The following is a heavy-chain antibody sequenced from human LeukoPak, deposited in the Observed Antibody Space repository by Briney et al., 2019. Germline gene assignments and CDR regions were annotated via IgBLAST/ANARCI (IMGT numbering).Heavy chain of an antibody. D-gene: IGHD5-12*01. CDR3: ARAAHSYDVAY. CDR2: ILHSVST. V-gene: IGHV4-34*04. J-gene: IGHJ4*02. CDR1: GGSVSGYY. Sequence: PSETLSLTRAVDGGSVSGYYWSWIRQPPGKGIEWIGEILHSVSTNDNPSLKSRAPISGTTPENQFSLKLSSVTAADTAVYDCARAAHSYDVAYWGQRTLVTVSS.